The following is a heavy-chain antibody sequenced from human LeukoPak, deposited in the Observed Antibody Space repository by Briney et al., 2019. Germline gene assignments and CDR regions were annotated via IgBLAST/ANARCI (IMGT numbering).Heavy chain of an antibody. Sequence: PSETLSLTCAVYGGSFSGYYWSWIRQPPEKGLEWIGEINHSGSTNYNPSLKSRVTISVDTSKNQFSLKLSSVTAADTAVYYCARRYGYSGYDSNYWGQGTLVTVSS. J-gene: IGHJ4*02. CDR3: ARRYGYSGYDSNY. V-gene: IGHV4-34*01. CDR1: GGSFSGYY. D-gene: IGHD5-12*01. CDR2: INHSGST.